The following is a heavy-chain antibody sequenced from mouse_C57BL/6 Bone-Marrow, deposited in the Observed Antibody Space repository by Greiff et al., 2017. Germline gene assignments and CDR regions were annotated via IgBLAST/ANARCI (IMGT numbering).Heavy chain of an antibody. V-gene: IGHV1-55*01. CDR3: SMRITWDYYAMDY. CDR1: GYTFTSYW. CDR2: IYPGSGST. Sequence: QVHVKQPGAELVKPGASVTMSCKASGYTFTSYWITWVKQRPGQGLEWIGDIYPGSGSTNYNEKFKSKATLTVDTSSRTAYMQLISLTSEDSAVYYCSMRITWDYYAMDYWGQGTSVTVSS. J-gene: IGHJ4*01.